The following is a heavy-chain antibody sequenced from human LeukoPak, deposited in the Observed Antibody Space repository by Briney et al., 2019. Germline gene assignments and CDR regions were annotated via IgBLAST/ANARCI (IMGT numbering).Heavy chain of an antibody. D-gene: IGHD3-9*01. CDR3: ARDGLAYYDILTGYQPSGFDY. CDR1: GGSISSSSYY. Sequence: PSETLSLTCTVSGGSISSSSYYWGWIREPPGKGLEWSGGIYDSGSTYYNPSLKSRFTISVDTSKNQFSLKLSSVTAADTAVYYCARDGLAYYDILTGYQPSGFDYWGQGTLVTVSS. J-gene: IGHJ4*02. V-gene: IGHV4-39*02. CDR2: IYDSGST.